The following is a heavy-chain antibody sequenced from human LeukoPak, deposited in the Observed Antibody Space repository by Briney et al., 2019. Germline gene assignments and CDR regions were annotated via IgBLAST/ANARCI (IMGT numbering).Heavy chain of an antibody. CDR2: MNPNSGNT. CDR1: GYTFTNYD. D-gene: IGHD4-17*01. CDR3: ARGCYGDYVYYYYYGMDV. Sequence: ASVKVSCKASGYTFTNYDINWVRQATGQGLEWMGWMNPNSGNTGYAQKFQGRVTMTRNTSISTAYMELSSLRSEDTAVYYCARGCYGDYVYYYYYGMDVWGQGTTVTVSS. J-gene: IGHJ6*02. V-gene: IGHV1-8*01.